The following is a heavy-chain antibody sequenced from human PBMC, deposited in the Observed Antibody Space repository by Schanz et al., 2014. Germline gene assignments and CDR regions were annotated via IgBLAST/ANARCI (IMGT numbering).Heavy chain of an antibody. Sequence: QVQLVESGGGVVQPGRSLRLSCAASGFTFSSYAVHWVRQAPDKGLVWVAVTSSDGFNKFYADSVKGRFTISRDNSKNTLYLQMNSPRTEDTAVYYCARGDMVRGVFDYWGQGTLVTVSS. D-gene: IGHD3-10*01. CDR1: GFTFSSYA. V-gene: IGHV3-30*04. J-gene: IGHJ4*02. CDR3: ARGDMVRGVFDY. CDR2: TSSDGFNK.